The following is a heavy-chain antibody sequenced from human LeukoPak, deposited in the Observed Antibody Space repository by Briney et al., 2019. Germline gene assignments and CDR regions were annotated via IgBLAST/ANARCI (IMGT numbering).Heavy chain of an antibody. CDR2: IYYSGTT. V-gene: IGHV4-39*01. CDR3: ARHTTMIRDEAFDI. J-gene: IGHJ3*02. D-gene: IGHD3-10*02. CDR1: GGSISSSSYY. Sequence: PSETLSLTCTVSGGSISSSSYYWGWIWIRQPPGKGLEWIGSIYYSGTTYYNPSLKSRVTISVDTSKNQFSLKLSSLTAADTAVYYCARHTTMIRDEAFDIWGQGTVVTVSS.